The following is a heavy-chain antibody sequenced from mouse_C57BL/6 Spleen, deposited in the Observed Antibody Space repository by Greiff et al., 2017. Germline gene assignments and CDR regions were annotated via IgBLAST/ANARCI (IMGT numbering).Heavy chain of an antibody. V-gene: IGHV1-81*01. Sequence: QVQLKESGAELARPGASVKLSCKASGYTFTSYGISWVKQRTGQGLEWIGEIYPRSGNTYYNEKFKGKATLTADKSSSTAYMELRSLTSEDSAVYLCARSRWLLKDGMDYWSQGSSVTVS. CDR2: IYPRSGNT. J-gene: IGHJ4*01. D-gene: IGHD2-3*01. CDR3: ARSRWLLKDGMDY. CDR1: GYTFTSYG.